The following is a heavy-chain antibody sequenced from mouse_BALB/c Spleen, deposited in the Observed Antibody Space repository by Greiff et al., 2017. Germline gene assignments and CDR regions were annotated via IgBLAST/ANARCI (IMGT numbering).Heavy chain of an antibody. CDR2: IYPGDGDT. Sequence: VQLQESGAELARPGASVKLSCKASGYTFTSYWMQWVKQRPGQGLEWIGAIYPGDGDTRYTQKFKGKATLTADKSSSTAYMQLSSLASEDSAVYYCARGYRDYFDYWGQGTTLTVSS. D-gene: IGHD3-2*02. J-gene: IGHJ2*01. V-gene: IGHV1-87*01. CDR1: GYTFTSYW. CDR3: ARGYRDYFDY.